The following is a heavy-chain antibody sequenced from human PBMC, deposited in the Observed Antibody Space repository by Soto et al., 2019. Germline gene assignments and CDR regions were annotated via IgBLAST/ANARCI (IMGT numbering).Heavy chain of an antibody. V-gene: IGHV4-59*08. CDR2: IYYSGST. D-gene: IGHD3-22*01. CDR3: ASLYYYDSSGYYGERWLDP. J-gene: IGHJ5*02. CDR1: GGSISSYY. Sequence: PSETLSLTCTVSGGSISSYYWSWIRQPPGKGLEWIGYIYYSGSTNYNPSLKSRVTISVDTSKNQFSLKLSSVTAADTAVYYCASLYYYDSSGYYGERWLDPWGQGTLVTVSS.